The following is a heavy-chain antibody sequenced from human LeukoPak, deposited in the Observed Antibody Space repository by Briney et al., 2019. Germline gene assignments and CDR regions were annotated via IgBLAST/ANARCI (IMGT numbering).Heavy chain of an antibody. CDR1: GFTFSDYY. CDR3: ARCGRFYDILTGYYSSDAFDI. J-gene: IGHJ3*02. V-gene: IGHV3-11*01. CDR2: ISSSGSTI. Sequence: GGSLRLSCAASGFTFSDYYMSWIRQAPGKGLEWVSYISSSGSTIYYADSVKGRFTISRDNAKNSLYLQMNSPRAEDTAVYYCARCGRFYDILTGYYSSDAFDIWGQGTMVTVSS. D-gene: IGHD3-9*01.